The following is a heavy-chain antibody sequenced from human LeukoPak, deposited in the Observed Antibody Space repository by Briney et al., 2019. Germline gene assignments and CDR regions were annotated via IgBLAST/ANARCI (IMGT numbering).Heavy chain of an antibody. CDR3: ASERTEYSSSWEGGILWFDP. J-gene: IGHJ5*02. V-gene: IGHV4-4*07. CDR2: IYTSGST. Sequence: PSETLSLTCTVSGGSISSYYWSWIRQPAGQGLEWIGRIYTSGSTNYNPSLKSRVTMSVDTSKNQFSLKLSSVTAADTAVYYCASERTEYSSSWEGGILWFDPWGQGTLVTVSS. CDR1: GGSISSYY. D-gene: IGHD6-13*01.